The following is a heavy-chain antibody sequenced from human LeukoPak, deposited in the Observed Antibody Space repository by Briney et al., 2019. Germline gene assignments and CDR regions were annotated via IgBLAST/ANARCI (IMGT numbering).Heavy chain of an antibody. Sequence: GGSLRLSCAASGFTVSSNYMSWVRQAPGKGLEWVSVIYSGGSTYYADSVKGRFTISRDNSKNTLYLKMSSLRAEDTVVYYCGRDSLTEYYFDYWGQGTLVTVSS. D-gene: IGHD3-9*01. J-gene: IGHJ4*02. CDR2: IYSGGST. V-gene: IGHV3-66*02. CDR3: GRDSLTEYYFDY. CDR1: GFTVSSNY.